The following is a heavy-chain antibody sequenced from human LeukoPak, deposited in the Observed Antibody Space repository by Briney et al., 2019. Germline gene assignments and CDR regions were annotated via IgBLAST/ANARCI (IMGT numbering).Heavy chain of an antibody. CDR3: ARGLGTLWFGEFFWFDP. Sequence: GESLKISCKGSGYSFTSYWIGWVRQMPGKGLEWMGIIYPGDSDTRYSPSFQGQVTISADKSISTAYLQWSSLKASDTAMYYCARGLGTLWFGEFFWFDPWGQGTLVTVSS. CDR2: IYPGDSDT. D-gene: IGHD3-10*01. CDR1: GYSFTSYW. J-gene: IGHJ5*02. V-gene: IGHV5-51*01.